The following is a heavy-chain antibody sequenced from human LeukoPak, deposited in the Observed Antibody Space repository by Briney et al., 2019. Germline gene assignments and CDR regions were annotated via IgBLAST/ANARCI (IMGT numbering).Heavy chain of an antibody. Sequence: SGGSLRLSCPASALTFSNYGMSWVRQAPREGLEWVLTISASGERTYHADSVRGRFTISRDNSKNTLHLQMNSLRADDTAVYYCAKAGPGTMAFDTFDIWGQGTVVTVSS. CDR1: ALTFSNYG. D-gene: IGHD3-10*01. V-gene: IGHV3-23*01. CDR2: ISASGERT. CDR3: AKAGPGTMAFDTFDI. J-gene: IGHJ3*02.